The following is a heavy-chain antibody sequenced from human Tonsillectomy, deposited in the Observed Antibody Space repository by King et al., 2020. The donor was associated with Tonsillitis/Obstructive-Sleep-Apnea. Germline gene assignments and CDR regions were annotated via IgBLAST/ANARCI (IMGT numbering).Heavy chain of an antibody. CDR1: SSGGYY. CDR3: ARLGNWGYDILTGLDY. D-gene: IGHD3-9*01. J-gene: IGHJ4*02. CDR2: IYYSGSP. Sequence: SSGGYYWSWIRQHPGKGLEWIGYIYYSGSPYYNPSLKSRVTISVDTSKNQFSLKLSSVTAADTAVYYCARLGNWGYDILTGLDYWGQGTLVTVSS. V-gene: IGHV4-31*02.